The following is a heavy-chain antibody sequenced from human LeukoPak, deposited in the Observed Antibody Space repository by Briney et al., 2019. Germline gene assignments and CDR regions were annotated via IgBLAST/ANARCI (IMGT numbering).Heavy chain of an antibody. J-gene: IGHJ4*02. CDR1: GFTFSSYW. CDR2: IKQDGSEK. Sequence: PGGSLRLSCAASGFTFSSYWVSWVRQAPGKGLEWVANIKQDGSEKYYVDSVKGRFTISRDNAKNSLYLQMNSLRAEDTAVYYCARALGPFYFDYWGQGTLVTVSS. CDR3: ARALGPFYFDY. V-gene: IGHV3-7*01.